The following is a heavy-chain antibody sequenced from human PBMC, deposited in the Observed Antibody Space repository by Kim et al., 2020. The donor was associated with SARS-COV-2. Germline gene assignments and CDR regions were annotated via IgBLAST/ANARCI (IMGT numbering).Heavy chain of an antibody. D-gene: IGHD4-17*01. J-gene: IGHJ3*02. CDR2: INPSGGST. Sequence: ASVKVSCKASGYTFTSYYMHWVRQAPGQGLEWMGIINPSGGSTSYAQKFQGRVTMTRDKSTSPVYMELSSLKSEDTAVYYCASVRADYGDPIDAFDIWGQGTMGTVSS. CDR3: ASVRADYGDPIDAFDI. CDR1: GYTFTSYY. V-gene: IGHV1-46*01.